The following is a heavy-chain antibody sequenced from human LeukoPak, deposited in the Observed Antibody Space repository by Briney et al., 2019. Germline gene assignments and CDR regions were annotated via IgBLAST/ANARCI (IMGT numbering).Heavy chain of an antibody. V-gene: IGHV3-30*02. Sequence: PGGSLRLPSAASGFTFSSYGMHWVRQAPGKGLEWVAFIRYDGSNKYYADSVKGRFTISRDNSKNTLYLQMNSLRAEDTAVYYCAKDKFATPTPDYWGQGTLVTVSS. CDR2: IRYDGSNK. D-gene: IGHD2-15*01. CDR1: GFTFSSYG. J-gene: IGHJ4*02. CDR3: AKDKFATPTPDY.